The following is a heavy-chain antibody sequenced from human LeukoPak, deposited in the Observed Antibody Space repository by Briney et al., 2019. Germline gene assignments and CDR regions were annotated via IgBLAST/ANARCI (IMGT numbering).Heavy chain of an antibody. CDR2: FYYSGST. CDR3: ARTYCGGDCETDY. CDR1: GGSISSYY. Sequence: SETLSLTCAVSGGSISSYYWSWIRQPPGKGLEWIGFFYYSGSTTYNPSLKSRVTISVDTPNNQFSLKLTSVTAADTAVYYCARTYCGGDCETDYWGQGTLVTVSS. J-gene: IGHJ4*02. V-gene: IGHV4-59*08. D-gene: IGHD2-21*02.